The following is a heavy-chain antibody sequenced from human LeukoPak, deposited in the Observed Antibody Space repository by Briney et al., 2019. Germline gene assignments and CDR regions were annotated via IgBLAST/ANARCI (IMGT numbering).Heavy chain of an antibody. CDR1: GYTCTGYY. V-gene: IGHV1-2*02. D-gene: IGHD4-17*01. CDR2: INPNSGGT. J-gene: IGHJ4*02. CDR3: ASRYDYGDYVQPLDY. Sequence: ASVKLSCKASGYTCTGYYMHWVRQAPGQGLEWMGWINPNSGGTNYAQKFQGRVTMTRDTSISTAYMELSRLRSDDTAVYYCASRYDYGDYVQPLDYWGQGTLVTVSS.